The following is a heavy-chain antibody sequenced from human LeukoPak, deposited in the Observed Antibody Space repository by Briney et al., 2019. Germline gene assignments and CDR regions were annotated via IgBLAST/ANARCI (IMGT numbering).Heavy chain of an antibody. J-gene: IGHJ3*02. D-gene: IGHD5-18*01. V-gene: IGHV5-51*01. CDR3: VRSRVDTTPYAAFDI. CDR1: GYSFTSYW. Sequence: GESLKISCKGSGYSFTSYWIGWVRQMPGKGLEWMGIIYPGDSDTRYSPSFQGQVTISADKSISTAYLQWSSLKASGIAMCYCVRSRVDTTPYAAFDIWGQGTMVTVSS. CDR2: IYPGDSDT.